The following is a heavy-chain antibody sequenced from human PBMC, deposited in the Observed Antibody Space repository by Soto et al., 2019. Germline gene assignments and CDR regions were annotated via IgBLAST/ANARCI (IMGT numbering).Heavy chain of an antibody. J-gene: IGHJ4*02. CDR1: GGSISSGDYY. D-gene: IGHD1-26*01. V-gene: IGHV4-30-4*02. CDR2: IYYSGST. CDR3: AYSAGATSQLRLFDY. Sequence: PSETLSLTCTVSGGSISSGDYYWSWIRQPPGKGLEWIGYIYYSGSTYYNPSLQGRVTMTTDTSTSTAYMELRSLRSDDTAVYYCAYSAGATSQLRLFDYWGQGTLVTVSS.